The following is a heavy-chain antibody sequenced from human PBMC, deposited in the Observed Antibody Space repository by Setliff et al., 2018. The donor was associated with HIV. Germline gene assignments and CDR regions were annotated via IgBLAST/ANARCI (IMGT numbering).Heavy chain of an antibody. J-gene: IGHJ4*02. V-gene: IGHV3-53*01. CDR2: IYSGGST. CDR1: EVIVSNNY. D-gene: IGHD2-2*01. Sequence: GGSLRLSCAVSEVIVSNNYMSWVRQAPGKGLEWVSVIYSGGSTDHADSVKGRFTISRDTSKNTLYLQMNSLRAEDTAVYYCARRAYCSSTTCFDNWGQGTLVTVSS. CDR3: ARRAYCSSTTCFDN.